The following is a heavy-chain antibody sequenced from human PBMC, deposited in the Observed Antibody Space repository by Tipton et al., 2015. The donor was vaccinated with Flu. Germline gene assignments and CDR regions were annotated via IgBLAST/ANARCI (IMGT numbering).Heavy chain of an antibody. Sequence: QSGPEVKKPGASVKVSCKASGYTFTSYGISWVRQAPGQGLEWMGWISAYNGNTNYAQKLQGRVTMTTDTSTSTAYMELSSLRSEDTAVYYCAVNFLGGALGPHFDYWGQGTLVTVSS. CDR1: GYTFTSYG. CDR3: AVNFLGGALGPHFDY. V-gene: IGHV1-18*04. CDR2: ISAYNGNT. J-gene: IGHJ4*02. D-gene: IGHD1-7*01.